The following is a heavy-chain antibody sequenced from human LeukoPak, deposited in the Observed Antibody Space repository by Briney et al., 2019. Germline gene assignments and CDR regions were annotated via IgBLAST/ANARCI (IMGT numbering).Heavy chain of an antibody. V-gene: IGHV3-7*01. Sequence: GGSLRLSCAASGFDFRTYWMTWVRQAPGKGLEWVASINLDGTEEHYVDSSLKGRFTISRDNVKNSLYLQMTSLRVEDTAVYYCASGRHDFLHWGQGTLVTVSS. CDR2: INLDGTEE. J-gene: IGHJ4*02. D-gene: IGHD3/OR15-3a*01. CDR1: GFDFRTYW. CDR3: ASGRHDFLH.